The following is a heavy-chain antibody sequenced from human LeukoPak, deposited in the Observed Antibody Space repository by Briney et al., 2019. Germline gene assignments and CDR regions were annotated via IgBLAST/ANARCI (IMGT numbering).Heavy chain of an antibody. D-gene: IGHD3-10*01. V-gene: IGHV4-61*02. CDR2: IYTSGST. Sequence: PSQTLSLTCTVSGGSISSGSYYWSWIRQPAGKGLEWIGRIYTSGSTNYNPSLKSRVTISVDTSKNQFSLKLSSVTPTDTAVYYCAREGYYGSGSYYIDYWGQGTLVTVSS. CDR1: GGSISSGSYY. J-gene: IGHJ4*02. CDR3: AREGYYGSGSYYIDY.